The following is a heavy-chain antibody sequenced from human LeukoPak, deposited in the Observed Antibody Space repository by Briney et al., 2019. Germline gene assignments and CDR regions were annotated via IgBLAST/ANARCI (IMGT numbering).Heavy chain of an antibody. D-gene: IGHD6-19*01. CDR2: IYTIGST. CDR1: GGSISSGSYY. CDR3: ARCKGGWSDHFYGMDV. J-gene: IGHJ6*02. V-gene: IGHV4-61*02. Sequence: TLSLTCTVSGGSISSGSYYWSWIRQPAGKGLEWIGRIYTIGSTNYNPSLKSRVTISVDTSKNQFSLKLSSVTAADTAVYYCARCKGGWSDHFYGMDVWGQGTTVTVSS.